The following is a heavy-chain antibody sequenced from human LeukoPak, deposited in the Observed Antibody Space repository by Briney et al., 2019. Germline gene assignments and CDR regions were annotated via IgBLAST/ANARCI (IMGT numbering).Heavy chain of an antibody. CDR2: ISAYNGNT. D-gene: IGHD3-10*01. CDR3: PRVWLWFGELSVGHYFDY. CDR1: GYTFTSYG. J-gene: IGHJ4*02. V-gene: IGHV1-18*01. Sequence: ASVKVSCKASGYTFTSYGISWVRQAPGQGLEWMGWISAYNGNTNYAQKLQGRVTMTTDTSTSTVYMELRSLRSDDTAVYYCPRVWLWFGELSVGHYFDYWGQGTLVTVSS.